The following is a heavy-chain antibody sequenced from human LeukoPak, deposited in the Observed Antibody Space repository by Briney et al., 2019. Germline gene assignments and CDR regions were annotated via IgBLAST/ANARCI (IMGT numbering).Heavy chain of an antibody. Sequence: PETLSLTCTVSGGSISSYYWSWIRQPPGKGLEWIGYIYYSGSTNYNPSLKSRVTVSVDTSKNQFSLKLSSVTAADTAVYYCARQPPRYYFDYWGQGTLVTVSS. J-gene: IGHJ4*02. CDR3: ARQPPRYYFDY. CDR2: IYYSGST. V-gene: IGHV4-59*08. CDR1: GGSISSYY.